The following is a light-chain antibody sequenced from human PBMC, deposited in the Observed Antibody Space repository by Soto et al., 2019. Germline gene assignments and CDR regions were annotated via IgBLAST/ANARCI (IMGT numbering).Light chain of an antibody. CDR1: QSVSSN. V-gene: IGKV3-15*01. J-gene: IGKJ1*01. CDR2: GAS. Sequence: EIVMTQSPATLSVSPGERATLSCRASQSVSSNLAWYQQKPGQAPRLLIYGASTRATGIPARFSGSGSGTEFTLTISSLQSEDFAVCYCQQYNNWPPWTFGQGPKV. CDR3: QQYNNWPPWT.